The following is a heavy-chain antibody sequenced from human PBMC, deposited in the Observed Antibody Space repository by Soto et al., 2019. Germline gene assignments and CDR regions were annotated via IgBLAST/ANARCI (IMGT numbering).Heavy chain of an antibody. Sequence: SETLSLTCTVSGGSISSGGFYWSWIRQHPGKGLEWIGYIYYSGSTYYNPSLKSRVTISVDTSKNQFSLKLMSLSAADTAVYYCGRLEGLATISYYFDYWGQGALVTVSS. CDR1: GGSISSGGFY. V-gene: IGHV4-31*03. D-gene: IGHD3-9*01. CDR2: IYYSGST. J-gene: IGHJ4*02. CDR3: GRLEGLATISYYFDY.